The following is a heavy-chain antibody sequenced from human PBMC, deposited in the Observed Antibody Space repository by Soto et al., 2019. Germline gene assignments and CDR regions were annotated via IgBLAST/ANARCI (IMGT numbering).Heavy chain of an antibody. Sequence: ASVKVSCKVSGYTLTELSMHWVRQAPGKGLEWMGGFDPGDGETIYAQKFQGRVTMTEDTSTDTAYMELSSLRSEDTAVYYCATGVDILTGYYPPPLDYWGQGTLVTVSS. D-gene: IGHD3-9*01. J-gene: IGHJ4*02. V-gene: IGHV1-24*01. CDR1: GYTLTELS. CDR2: FDPGDGET. CDR3: ATGVDILTGYYPPPLDY.